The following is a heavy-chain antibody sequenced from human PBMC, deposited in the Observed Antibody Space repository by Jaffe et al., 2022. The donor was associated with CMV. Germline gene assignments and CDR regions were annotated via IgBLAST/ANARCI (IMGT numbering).Heavy chain of an antibody. CDR1: GFTFSSYG. J-gene: IGHJ6*02. Sequence: QVQLVESGGGVVQPGRSLRLSCAASGFTFSSYGMHWVRQAPGKGLEWVAVISYDGSNKYYADSVKGRFTISRDNSKNTLYLQMNSLRAEDTAVYYCAKSKGAAAGTSGMDVWGQGTTVTVSS. D-gene: IGHD6-13*01. CDR3: AKSKGAAAGTSGMDV. CDR2: ISYDGSNK. V-gene: IGHV3-30*18.